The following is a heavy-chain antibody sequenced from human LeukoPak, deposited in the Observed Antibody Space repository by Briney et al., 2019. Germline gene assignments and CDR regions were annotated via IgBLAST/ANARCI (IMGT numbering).Heavy chain of an antibody. CDR1: GYTFTSYG. CDR3: ARAPSYDSSGYYYSL. J-gene: IGHJ4*02. D-gene: IGHD3-22*01. Sequence: ASVKVSCKASGYTFTSYGISWVRQAPGQGLEWMGWISAYNGNTNYAQKLQGRVTMTTDTSTSTAYMELGSLRSDDTAVYYCARAPSYDSSGYYYSLWGQGTLVTVSS. V-gene: IGHV1-18*01. CDR2: ISAYNGNT.